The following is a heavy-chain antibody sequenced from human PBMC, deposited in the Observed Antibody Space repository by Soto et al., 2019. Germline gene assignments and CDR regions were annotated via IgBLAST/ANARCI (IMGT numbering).Heavy chain of an antibody. J-gene: IGHJ4*02. D-gene: IGHD6-19*01. CDR2: ISSSSGTFT. CDR3: AKYLSGWSNPWDH. CDR1: GFTFSDYY. Sequence: PGGSLRLSCAASGFTFSDYYMSWIRQAPGKGLEWISYISSSSGTFTNYADSVKGRFTISRDNAKNSLFLQMNSLRAGDTGVYYCAKYLSGWSNPWDHWGPGTLVTVSS. V-gene: IGHV3-11*06.